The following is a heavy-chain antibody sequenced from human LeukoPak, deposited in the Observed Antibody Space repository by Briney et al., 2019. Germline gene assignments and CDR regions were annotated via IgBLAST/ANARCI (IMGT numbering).Heavy chain of an antibody. D-gene: IGHD3-10*01. CDR1: GYTWTGYY. V-gene: IGHV1-2*04. CDR3: ARGAGGDAFDI. Sequence: ASVRVSCKASGYTWTGYYMHLVRQATGQGLEWMGWINPNSGGTNYAQKFQGWVTMTRDTSISTAYMELSRLRSDDTAVYYCARGAGGDAFDIWGQGTMVTVSS. J-gene: IGHJ3*02. CDR2: INPNSGGT.